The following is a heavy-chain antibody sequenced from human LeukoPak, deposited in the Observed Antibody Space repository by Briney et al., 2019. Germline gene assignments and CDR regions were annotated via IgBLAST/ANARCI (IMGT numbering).Heavy chain of an antibody. D-gene: IGHD2-2*01. Sequence: SETLSLTCTVSGGSISSGDYYWSWIRQPPGRGLEWIGYIYYSGSTYYNPSLKSRVTISVKTSKNQFSLKLSSVTAADTAVYYCARVRNQLLSFDYWGQGTLVTVSS. V-gene: IGHV4-30-4*01. CDR1: GGSISSGDYY. J-gene: IGHJ4*02. CDR3: ARVRNQLLSFDY. CDR2: IYYSGST.